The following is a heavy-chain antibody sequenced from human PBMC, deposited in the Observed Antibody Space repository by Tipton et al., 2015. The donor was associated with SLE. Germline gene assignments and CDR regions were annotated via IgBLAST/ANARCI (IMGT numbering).Heavy chain of an antibody. D-gene: IGHD3-3*01. Sequence: LRLSCTVSGGSISSYYWSWIRQPPGKGLEWIGYIYTTESTNYNPSLKSRVTISVDTSKNQFSLKLSSVTAADTAVYYCARHPGGLYYDFWSGYYNDYFDPWGQGTLVTVSS. V-gene: IGHV4-4*09. J-gene: IGHJ5*02. CDR1: GGSISSYY. CDR3: ARHPGGLYYDFWSGYYNDYFDP. CDR2: IYTTEST.